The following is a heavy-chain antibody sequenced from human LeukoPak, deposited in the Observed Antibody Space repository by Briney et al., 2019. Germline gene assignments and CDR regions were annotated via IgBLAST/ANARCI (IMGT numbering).Heavy chain of an antibody. Sequence: ASVKVSCKASGYTFTGYYMHWVRQAPGQGLEWMGWINPNSGGTNYAQKFQGRVTMTRDTSISTAYMGLSRLRSDDTAVYYCARESNGVRVTGDYWGQGTLATVSS. CDR3: ARESNGVRVTGDY. V-gene: IGHV1-2*02. CDR1: GYTFTGYY. J-gene: IGHJ4*02. CDR2: INPNSGGT. D-gene: IGHD7-27*01.